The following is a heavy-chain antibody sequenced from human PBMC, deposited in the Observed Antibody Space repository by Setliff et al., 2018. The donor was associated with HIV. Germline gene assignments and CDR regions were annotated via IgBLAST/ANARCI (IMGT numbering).Heavy chain of an antibody. J-gene: IGHJ4*02. CDR3: AGEYSSGWYSGHY. CDR2: LNDRGHI. D-gene: IGHD6-19*01. V-gene: IGHV4-39*07. CDR1: GFSFRNSFYN. Sequence: SETLSLTCTVSGFSFRNSFYNWGWIRQPQGKGLEWIVELNDRGHINYNPSLKSRVTISQDTSKNQFSLKLSSVTAADTAVYYCAGEYSSGWYSGHYWGQGTLVTVSS.